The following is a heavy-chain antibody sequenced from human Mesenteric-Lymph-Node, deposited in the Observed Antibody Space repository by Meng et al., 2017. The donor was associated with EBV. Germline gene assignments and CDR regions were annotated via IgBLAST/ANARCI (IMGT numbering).Heavy chain of an antibody. CDR2: IYWDDDK. CDR1: GFSFSTSGVG. Sequence: QITLKESGPTLVKPTQTLTLTCPFSGFSFSTSGVGVGWIRQPPGKALEWLALIYWDDDKRYSPSLKSRLTITKDTSKMQVVLTMTNIDPVDTATYYCAHRPSTPLSATFDYWGQGTLVTVSS. V-gene: IGHV2-5*02. CDR3: AHRPSTPLSATFDY. D-gene: IGHD2-15*01. J-gene: IGHJ4*02.